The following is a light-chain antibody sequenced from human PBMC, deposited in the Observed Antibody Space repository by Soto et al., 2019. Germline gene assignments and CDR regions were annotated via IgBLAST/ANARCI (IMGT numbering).Light chain of an antibody. CDR3: QGYGSSHT. V-gene: IGKV3-20*01. J-gene: IGKJ1*01. CDR2: GAS. CDR1: QSVSSSY. Sequence: EIGLTQSPGTLSLSPGERATLSCRASQSVSSSYLAWYQQKPGQAPRLLIYGASSRATGIPDRFSGSGSGTDLPLTISRLVSVDLAVYYCQGYGSSHTYSQGTKLEIK.